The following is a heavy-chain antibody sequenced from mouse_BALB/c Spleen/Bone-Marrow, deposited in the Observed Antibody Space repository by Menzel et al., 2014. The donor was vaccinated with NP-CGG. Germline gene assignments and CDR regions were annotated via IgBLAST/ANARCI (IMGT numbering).Heavy chain of an antibody. D-gene: IGHD1-1*01. Sequence: EVNLVESGGGLVQPGGSLKLSCAASGFDFSRYWMSWVRQAPGKGLEWIGEINPDSRTINYSPSLKDKFIISRDNAKNMLCLRLNKVRSEDTALYYCARPDYYGYLNYWGQGTTLTVSS. J-gene: IGHJ2*01. CDR2: INPDSRTI. V-gene: IGHV4-1*02. CDR3: ARPDYYGYLNY. CDR1: GFDFSRYW.